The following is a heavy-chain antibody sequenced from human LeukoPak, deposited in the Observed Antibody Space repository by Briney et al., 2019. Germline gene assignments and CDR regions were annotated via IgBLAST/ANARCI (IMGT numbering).Heavy chain of an antibody. D-gene: IGHD3-10*01. CDR1: GGTFSSYA. V-gene: IGHV1-69*05. Sequence: SVKVSCKASGGTFSSYAISWVRQASGQGLEWMGGIIPIFGTANYAQKFQGRVTITTDESTSTAYMELSSLRSEDTAVYYCARDIGSGSYHFDYWGQGTLVTVSS. CDR3: ARDIGSGSYHFDY. J-gene: IGHJ4*02. CDR2: IIPIFGTA.